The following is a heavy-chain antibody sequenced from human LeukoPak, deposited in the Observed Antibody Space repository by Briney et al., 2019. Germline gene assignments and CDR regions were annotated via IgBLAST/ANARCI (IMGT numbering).Heavy chain of an antibody. CDR1: GYTFTGYY. CDR2: INPNSGGT. V-gene: IGHV1-2*06. D-gene: IGHD3-3*01. CDR3: ARDGVLRFLEWLSPPVDYYGMDV. J-gene: IGHJ6*02. Sequence: ASLKVSCKASGYTFTGYYMHWVRQAPGQGLEWMGRINPNSGGTNYAQKFQGRVTMTRDTSISTAYMELSRLRSDDTAVYYCARDGVLRFLEWLSPPVDYYGMDVWGQGTTVTVSS.